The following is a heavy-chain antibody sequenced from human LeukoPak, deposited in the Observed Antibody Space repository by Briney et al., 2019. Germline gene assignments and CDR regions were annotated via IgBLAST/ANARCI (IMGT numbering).Heavy chain of an antibody. D-gene: IGHD1-26*01. CDR2: IRHDGSDK. Sequence: GGSLRLSCAAYGFSFCSYGMHWVRQAPDKGLEWLTFIRHDGSDKYYADSVKGRFTISRDNSKNTLYLQIDSLRVADTSVYYCARLMVGQAGVGATHFDFWGQGTLVAVSS. V-gene: IGHV3-30*02. J-gene: IGHJ4*02. CDR1: GFSFCSYG. CDR3: ARLMVGQAGVGATHFDF.